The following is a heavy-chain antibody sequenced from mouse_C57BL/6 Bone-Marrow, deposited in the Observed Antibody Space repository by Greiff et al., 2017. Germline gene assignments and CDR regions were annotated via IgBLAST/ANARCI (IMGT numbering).Heavy chain of an antibody. J-gene: IGHJ3*01. V-gene: IGHV1-20*01. CDR1: GYSFTGYF. CDR3: ARRNSEGFAY. Sequence: VHVKQSGPELVKPGDSVKISCKASGYSFTGYFMNWVMQSHGKSLEWIGRINPYNGDTFYNQKFKGKATLTVDKSSSTAHMELRSLTSEDSAVYYCARRNSEGFAYWGQGTLVTVSA. CDR2: INPYNGDT. D-gene: IGHD2-1*01.